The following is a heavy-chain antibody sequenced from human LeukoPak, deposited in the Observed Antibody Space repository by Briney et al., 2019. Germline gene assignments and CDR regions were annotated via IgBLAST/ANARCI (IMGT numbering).Heavy chain of an antibody. D-gene: IGHD6-25*01. Sequence: GGSLTLSCAASGFTISSYWMSWGRQAPGRGREWGANIKQHGGKKYYMESLKGRFTISRDKAKNSLYLQMNSLRAEDMALYYCAKDIASYSSGLRPYFDYWGQGTLVTVSS. CDR2: IKQHGGKK. CDR1: GFTISSYW. V-gene: IGHV3-7*03. CDR3: AKDIASYSSGLRPYFDY. J-gene: IGHJ4*02.